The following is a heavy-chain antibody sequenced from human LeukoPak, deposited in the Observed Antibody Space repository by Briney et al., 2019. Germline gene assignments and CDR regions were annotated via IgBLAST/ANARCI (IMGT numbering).Heavy chain of an antibody. D-gene: IGHD3-10*01. CDR3: AKDTGFFDGFDV. J-gene: IGHJ3*01. CDR2: ISWNSGSI. CDR1: GFTFDDYA. V-gene: IGHV3-9*01. Sequence: GGSLRLSCAATGFTFDDYAMHWVRQVPGKGLEWVSGISWNSGSIGYADSVKGRFTISRDNSKNSLCLQMDSLRVEDTALYYCAKDTGFFDGFDVWGQGTMVAVSS.